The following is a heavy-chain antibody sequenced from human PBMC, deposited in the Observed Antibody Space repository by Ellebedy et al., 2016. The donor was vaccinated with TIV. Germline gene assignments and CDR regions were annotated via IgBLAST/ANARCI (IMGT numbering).Heavy chain of an antibody. Sequence: GGSLRLXXAASGFTFDDYAMHWVRQAPGKGLEWVSGISWNSGTIGYADSVKGRFTISRDNAKNSLYLQMDSLRAEDTALYYCVKDLSPGGAAYWGQGTQVTVSS. D-gene: IGHD2-15*01. CDR2: ISWNSGTI. V-gene: IGHV3-9*01. CDR3: VKDLSPGGAAY. J-gene: IGHJ4*02. CDR1: GFTFDDYA.